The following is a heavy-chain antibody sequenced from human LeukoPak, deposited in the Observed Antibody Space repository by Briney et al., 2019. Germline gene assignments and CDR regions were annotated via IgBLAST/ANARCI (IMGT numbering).Heavy chain of an antibody. J-gene: IGHJ4*02. V-gene: IGHV3-23*01. Sequence: GGSLRLSCAASGFTFSSYAMSWVRQAPGKGLEWVSAISGSGGSTYYADSVKGRFTISRDNSKNTLYLQMNSLRAEDTAVYYCAKVGYYDSSGYQKYYFDYWGQGTLVTVSS. CDR3: AKVGYYDSSGYQKYYFDY. CDR1: GFTFSSYA. D-gene: IGHD3-22*01. CDR2: ISGSGGST.